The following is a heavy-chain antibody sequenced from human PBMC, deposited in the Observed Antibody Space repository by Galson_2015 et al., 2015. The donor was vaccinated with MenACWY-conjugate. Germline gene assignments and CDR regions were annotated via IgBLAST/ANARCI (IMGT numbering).Heavy chain of an antibody. V-gene: IGHV2-5*01. CDR1: GLSLSSHAEL. Sequence: PALVKPTQTLTLTCTFSGLSLSSHAELVGWVRQPPGEAPEWLAFVYWNDDKRYSPSLRSRLTITKDNSRNQVVLTMINMDPADTSIFYCAYRTHVTSVDFWGQGTLVTVSS. D-gene: IGHD2-21*02. CDR3: AYRTHVTSVDF. CDR2: VYWNDDK. J-gene: IGHJ4*02.